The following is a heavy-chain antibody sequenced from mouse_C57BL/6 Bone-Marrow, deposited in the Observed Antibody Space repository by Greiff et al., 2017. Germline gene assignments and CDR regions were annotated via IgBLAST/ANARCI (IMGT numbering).Heavy chain of an antibody. CDR1: GYSITSGYY. D-gene: IGHD1-1*01. J-gene: IGHJ4*01. V-gene: IGHV3-6*01. Sequence: EVKLVESGPGLVKPSQSLSLTCSVTGYSITSGYYWNWIRQFPGNKLEWMGYISYDGSNNYNPSLNNRISITRDTSTNQFFLKLNSVTTEDTATYYCARDHQYYGSSPYYAMDDWGQGTSVTVSS. CDR3: ARDHQYYGSSPYYAMDD. CDR2: ISYDGSN.